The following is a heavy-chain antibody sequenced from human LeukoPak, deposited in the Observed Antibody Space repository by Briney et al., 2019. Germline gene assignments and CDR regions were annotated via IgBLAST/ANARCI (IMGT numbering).Heavy chain of an antibody. CDR3: AKNSHISVYYSEGFDY. D-gene: IGHD3-22*01. J-gene: IGHJ4*02. CDR1: GFTFSNFA. CDR2: ISGGGSAT. V-gene: IGHV3-23*01. Sequence: PGGSLTLSCAASGFTFSNFAMNWVRQAPGKGLEWVSAISGGGSATFYAASVKGRFTISRDNSKNTVFLQMNSLRAEDTAVYYCAKNSHISVYYSEGFDYWGQGTLATVSS.